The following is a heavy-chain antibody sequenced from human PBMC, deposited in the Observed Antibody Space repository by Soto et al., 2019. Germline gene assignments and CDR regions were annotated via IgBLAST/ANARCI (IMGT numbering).Heavy chain of an antibody. Sequence: PSETLSLTCAVYGGSFSGYYWSWIRQPPGKGLEWIGEINHSGSTNYNPSLKSRVTISVDTSKNQFSLKLTSVTAADTAVYYCARFRIGNYGSGHFDFWGQGTPVTVSS. CDR1: GGSFSGYY. CDR3: ARFRIGNYGSGHFDF. CDR2: INHSGST. V-gene: IGHV4-34*01. J-gene: IGHJ4*02. D-gene: IGHD3-10*01.